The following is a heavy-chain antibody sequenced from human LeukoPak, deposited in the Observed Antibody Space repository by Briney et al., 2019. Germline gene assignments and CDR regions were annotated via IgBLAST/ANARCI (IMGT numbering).Heavy chain of an antibody. CDR2: IYSGGST. CDR3: AREMATRYYFDY. D-gene: IGHD5-24*01. Sequence: GGSLRLSCAASGFTVSSNYMSWVRQAPGKGLEWVSVIYSGGSTYYADSVKGRFTISRDKSKNTLYLQMNSLRAEDTAVYYCAREMATRYYFDYWGQGTLVTVSS. V-gene: IGHV3-66*01. J-gene: IGHJ4*02. CDR1: GFTVSSNY.